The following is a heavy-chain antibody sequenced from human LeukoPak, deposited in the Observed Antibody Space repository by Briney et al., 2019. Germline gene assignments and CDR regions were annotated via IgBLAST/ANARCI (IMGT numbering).Heavy chain of an antibody. J-gene: IGHJ4*02. Sequence: GGSLRLSCAASGFTVSSTYMNWVRQAPGKGLEWVSVIYSDGNTYYADSVKGRFTISRDNSKNTLYLQMNSLRAEDTAVYYCASKTSCSDWGQGTLVTVSS. D-gene: IGHD6-19*01. CDR1: GFTVSSTY. CDR2: IYSDGNT. CDR3: ASKTSCSD. V-gene: IGHV3-53*01.